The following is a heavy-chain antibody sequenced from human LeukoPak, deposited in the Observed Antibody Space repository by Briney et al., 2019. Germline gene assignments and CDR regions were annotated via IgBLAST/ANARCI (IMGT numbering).Heavy chain of an antibody. J-gene: IGHJ4*02. V-gene: IGHV3-30*18. D-gene: IGHD2-2*01. CDR3: AKDLEGYQVGLLDY. CDR2: ISYDGSNK. CDR1: GFTFSSYG. Sequence: PGGSLRLSCAASGFTFSSYGMHWVRQAPGKGLEWVAVISYDGSNKYYADSVKGRFTISRDNSKNTLYLQMNSLRAEDTAVYYCAKDLEGYQVGLLDYWGQGTLVTVSS.